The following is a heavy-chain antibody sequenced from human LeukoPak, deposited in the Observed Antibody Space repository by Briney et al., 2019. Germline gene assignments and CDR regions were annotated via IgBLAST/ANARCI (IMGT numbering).Heavy chain of an antibody. J-gene: IGHJ5*02. CDR3: ARDSLYVTNFFDP. D-gene: IGHD2-8*01. CDR2: IYYSGGT. V-gene: IGHV4-59*01. Sequence: SETLSLTCTVSGGSISSSYRNWIRQPPGKGLEWIGYIYYSGGTNYNPSLQSRVTISIDTSKNQFSLNLRSVTAADTAVYYCARDSLYVTNFFDPWGQGTLVTVSS. CDR1: GGSISSSY.